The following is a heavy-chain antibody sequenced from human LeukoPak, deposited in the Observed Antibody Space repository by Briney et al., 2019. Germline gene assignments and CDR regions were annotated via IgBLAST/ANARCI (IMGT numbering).Heavy chain of an antibody. CDR1: GYTFTSYG. J-gene: IGHJ3*02. CDR2: ILPIFGTT. Sequence: ASVKVSCKASGYTFTSYGISWVRQAPGQGLEWMGGILPIFGTTNYAQKFQGRVTITADESTSTAYMELSSLRSEDTAVYYCARVSCGGNCYSLIGAFDIWGQGTMVTVSS. CDR3: ARVSCGGNCYSLIGAFDI. V-gene: IGHV1-69*13. D-gene: IGHD2-15*01.